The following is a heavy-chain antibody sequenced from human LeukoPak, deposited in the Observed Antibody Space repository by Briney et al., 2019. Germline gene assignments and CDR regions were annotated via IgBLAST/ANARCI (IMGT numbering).Heavy chain of an antibody. V-gene: IGHV4-39*01. CDR1: GVSISGSGYY. CDR3: AKSGGYGLIDY. Sequence: PSETLSLTCTVCGVSISGSGYYFGWIRQPPGKGLEWIGNIYYSGNTYYNASLESRVTISVDTSKNEFSLRLNSVTAADTAMYYCAKSGGYGLIDYWGQGTLVTVSS. CDR2: IYYSGNT. D-gene: IGHD1-26*01. J-gene: IGHJ4*02.